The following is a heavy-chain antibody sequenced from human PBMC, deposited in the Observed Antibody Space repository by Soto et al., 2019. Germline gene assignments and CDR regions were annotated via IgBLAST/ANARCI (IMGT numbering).Heavy chain of an antibody. J-gene: IGHJ4*02. CDR3: ARVPPLPGWFGELAPDY. D-gene: IGHD3-10*01. CDR2: ISAYNGNT. V-gene: IGHV1-18*01. Sequence: QVKLVQSGAEVKKPGASVKVSCKASGYTFTSYGISWVRQAPGQGLEWMGWISAYNGNTNYAQKLQGRVTMTTDTSTSTVYMELRCLRSDDTAVYYCARVPPLPGWFGELAPDYWGQGNLVTVSS. CDR1: GYTFTSYG.